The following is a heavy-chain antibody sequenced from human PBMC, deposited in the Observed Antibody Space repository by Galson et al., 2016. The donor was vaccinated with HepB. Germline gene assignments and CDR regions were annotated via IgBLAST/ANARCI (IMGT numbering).Heavy chain of an antibody. Sequence: SLRLSCAASGFTFSDYYMSWVRQAPGKGLEWLSIISGSGTSIYYADSVKGRFTVSRDNTKSLVYLQTNTLRAEDTAVYYCARDRIPDRYYGLSVWGHGTTVTVSS. CDR3: ARDRIPDRYYGLSV. J-gene: IGHJ6*02. CDR1: GFTFSDYY. D-gene: IGHD1-14*01. V-gene: IGHV3-11*01. CDR2: ISGSGTSI.